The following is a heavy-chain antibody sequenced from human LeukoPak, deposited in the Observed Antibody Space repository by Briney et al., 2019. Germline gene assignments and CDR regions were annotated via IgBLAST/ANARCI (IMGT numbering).Heavy chain of an antibody. CDR2: IYTSGSI. Sequence: PSQTLSLTCTVSGGSISSGSYYWSWIRQPAGKGLEWIGRIYTSGSINYNPSLKSRVTISVDTSKNQFSLELSSVTAADTAVYYCAREAVEYSSSFYFDYWGQGTLVTVSS. V-gene: IGHV4-61*02. D-gene: IGHD6-6*01. CDR3: AREAVEYSSSFYFDY. J-gene: IGHJ4*02. CDR1: GGSISSGSYY.